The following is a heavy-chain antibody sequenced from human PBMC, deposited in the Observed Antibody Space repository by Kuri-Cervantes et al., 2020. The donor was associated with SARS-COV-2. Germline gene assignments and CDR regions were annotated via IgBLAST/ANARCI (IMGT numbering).Heavy chain of an antibody. CDR1: GFSFDDYV. CDR3: AKDYMTTVTTGAFDI. V-gene: IGHV3-9*01. D-gene: IGHD4-17*01. Sequence: GGSLRLSCAASGFSFDDYVMHWVRQVPGKGLEWVSSVTWNSGDIDYADSVKGRFTISRDNAKSSLYLQMNSLRPEDTALYYCAKDYMTTVTTGAFDIWGQGTMVTVSS. CDR2: VTWNSGDI. J-gene: IGHJ3*02.